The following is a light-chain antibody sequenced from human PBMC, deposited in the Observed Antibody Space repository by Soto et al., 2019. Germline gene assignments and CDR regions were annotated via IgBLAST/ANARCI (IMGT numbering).Light chain of an antibody. CDR2: GSS. V-gene: IGKV3-15*01. J-gene: IGKJ1*01. CDR3: QQYNIWPPGT. Sequence: EIVMAQSPATLSVSPGERATLSCRASQSVRSHLAWYQQKPGQAPRLLIYGSSTRATGIPARFSGSGSGTEFTLTISSLQSEDFAVYFCQQYNIWPPGTFGQGTRVEV. CDR1: QSVRSH.